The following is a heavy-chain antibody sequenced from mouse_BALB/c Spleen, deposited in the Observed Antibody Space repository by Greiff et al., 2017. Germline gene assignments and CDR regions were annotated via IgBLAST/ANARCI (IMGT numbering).Heavy chain of an antibody. V-gene: IGHV5-17*02. J-gene: IGHJ4*01. CDR2: ISSGSSTI. CDR3: AREGGY. Sequence: DVKLQESGGGLVQPGGSRKLSCAASGFTFSSFGMHWVRQAPEKGLEWVAYISSGSSTIYYADTVKGRFTISRDNPKNTLFLQMTSLRSEDTAMYYCAREGGYWGQGTSVTVSS. CDR1: GFTFSSFG.